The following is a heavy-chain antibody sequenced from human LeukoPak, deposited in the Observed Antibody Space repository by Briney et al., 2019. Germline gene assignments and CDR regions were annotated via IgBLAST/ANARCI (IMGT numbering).Heavy chain of an antibody. V-gene: IGHV3-7*01. CDR1: GFTFTSYW. Sequence: GGSLRLSCAASGFTFTSYWMSWVRQAPGKGLECVANIRQNGNEKYYVDSVKGRFTILRDNAKNSLSLQMNSLRDEDTAVYYCVRTGWLSEGSWGQGILVTVSS. D-gene: IGHD3-22*01. J-gene: IGHJ5*02. CDR2: IRQNGNEK. CDR3: VRTGWLSEGS.